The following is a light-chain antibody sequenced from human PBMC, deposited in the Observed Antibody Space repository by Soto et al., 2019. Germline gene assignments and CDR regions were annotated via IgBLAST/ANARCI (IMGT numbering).Light chain of an antibody. CDR3: QQYNSYRT. J-gene: IGKJ1*01. V-gene: IGKV1-5*01. CDR1: QSIGSW. CDR2: DAS. Sequence: DIQMTQFPSTVSASLADRVNSXXRASQSIGSWLAGYQQKPGKAPKILIYDASSLESGVPSRFSGSGSGTEFTLTISSLQPGDFATYYCQQYNSYRTFGQGTKVDI.